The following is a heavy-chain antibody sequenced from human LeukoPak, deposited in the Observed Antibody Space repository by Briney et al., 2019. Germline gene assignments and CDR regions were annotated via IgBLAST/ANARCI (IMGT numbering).Heavy chain of an antibody. CDR1: GYTFTGYY. Sequence: ASVKVSCKTSGYTFTGYYMHWVRQAPGQGLEWMGWINPNSGGTNYAQKFQGRVTMTRDTSISTAYMELSRLRSDDTAVHYCARGDALYYYYYYMDVWGKGTTVTVSS. CDR2: INPNSGGT. J-gene: IGHJ6*03. CDR3: ARGDALYYYYYYMDV. V-gene: IGHV1-2*02.